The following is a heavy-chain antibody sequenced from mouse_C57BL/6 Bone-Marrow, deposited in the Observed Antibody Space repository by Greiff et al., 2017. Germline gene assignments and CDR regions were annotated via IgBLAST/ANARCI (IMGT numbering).Heavy chain of an antibody. J-gene: IGHJ2*01. V-gene: IGHV1-52*01. CDR3: ARCGSSSFFDD. D-gene: IGHD1-1*01. Sequence: QVQLQQPGAELVRPGSSVKLSCKASGYTFTSYWMHWVKQRPIQGLEWIGNIDPCDSETHYNEKFKDKATLTVDKSSSTAYMQRSSLTSEDSADYYGARCGSSSFFDDWGKGTTLTVSS. CDR1: GYTFTSYW. CDR2: IDPCDSET.